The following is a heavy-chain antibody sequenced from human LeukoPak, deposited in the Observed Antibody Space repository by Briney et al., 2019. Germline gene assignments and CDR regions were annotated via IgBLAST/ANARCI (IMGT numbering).Heavy chain of an antibody. CDR3: AKGEMATTNQRNHFDY. J-gene: IGHJ4*02. CDR1: GFTFSSYG. CDR2: ISYDESNK. V-gene: IGHV3-30*18. Sequence: GGSLRLSCAASGFTFSSYGMHWVRQAPGKGLEWVAVISYDESNKYYADSVKGRFTISRDNSKNVLYLQMNSLRAEDTAVYYCAKGEMATTNQRNHFDYWGQGILVTVSS. D-gene: IGHD5-24*01.